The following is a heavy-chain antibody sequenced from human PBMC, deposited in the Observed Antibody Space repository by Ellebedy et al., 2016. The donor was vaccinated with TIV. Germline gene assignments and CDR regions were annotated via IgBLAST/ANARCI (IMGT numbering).Heavy chain of an antibody. CDR1: GDSVSSNGVA. CDR2: TYYRSKWYN. V-gene: IGHV6-1*01. Sequence: SQTLSLTCAISGDSVSSNGVAWNWIRQSPSRGLEWLGRTYYRSKWYNDYAVSIKSRITINPDTSKNQFSLHLNSVTPEDTAVYYCARGRVSAFDIWGQGTMVTVSS. CDR3: ARGRVSAFDI. J-gene: IGHJ3*02.